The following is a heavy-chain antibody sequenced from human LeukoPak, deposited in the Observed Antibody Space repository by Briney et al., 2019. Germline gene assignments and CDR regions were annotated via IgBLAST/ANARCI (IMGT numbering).Heavy chain of an antibody. CDR1: GFTFSSYS. Sequence: GGSLRLSCAASGFTFSSYSMNWVRQAPGKGLEWVSSISSSSSYIYYADSVKGRFTISRDSAKNSLYLQMNSLRAEDTAVYYCARDATVTTDWYFDLWGRGTLVTVSS. CDR3: ARDATVTTDWYFDL. D-gene: IGHD4-17*01. CDR2: ISSSSSYI. V-gene: IGHV3-21*01. J-gene: IGHJ2*01.